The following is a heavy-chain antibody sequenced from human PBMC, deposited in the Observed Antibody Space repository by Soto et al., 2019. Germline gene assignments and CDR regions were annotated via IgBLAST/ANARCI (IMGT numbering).Heavy chain of an antibody. CDR1: GFTFSSYA. D-gene: IGHD2-2*01. V-gene: IGHV3-23*01. Sequence: GGSLRLSCAGSGFTFSSYAMSWCRQAPGRWREWASPISGSGGSTYYADSVKGRFTISRDNSKNTLYLQMNSLRAEDTAVYYCAKALQGVPAAPAAYYYYGMDVWGQGTTVTVSS. CDR3: AKALQGVPAAPAAYYYYGMDV. CDR2: ISGSGGST. J-gene: IGHJ6*02.